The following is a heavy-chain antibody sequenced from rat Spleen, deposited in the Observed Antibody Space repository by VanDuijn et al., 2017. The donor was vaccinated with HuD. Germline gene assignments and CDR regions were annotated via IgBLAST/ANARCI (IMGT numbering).Heavy chain of an antibody. Sequence: EVQLVESGGGLVQPGRSMKLSCAASEFTFSNYDMAWVRQAPTKGLEWVTSISYDGSTPYNRNSVRGRFTISRDNAKSNLYLQMDSQRSEDTATEYCTRGYYFDCWGQGVMVTVSS. D-gene: IGHD1-11*01. CDR3: TRGYYFDC. V-gene: IGHV5-20*01. CDR2: ISYDGSTP. CDR1: EFTFSNYD. J-gene: IGHJ2*01.